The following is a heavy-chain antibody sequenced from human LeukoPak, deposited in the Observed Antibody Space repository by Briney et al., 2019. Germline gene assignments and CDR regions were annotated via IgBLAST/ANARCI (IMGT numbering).Heavy chain of an antibody. J-gene: IGHJ4*02. V-gene: IGHV4-59*01. CDR1: GGSISSYS. CDR2: IYYSGST. Sequence: PSETLSLTCTVSGGSISSYSWSWIRQPPGKGLEWIGYIYYSGSTNYNPSLKSRVTISVDTSKNQFSLKLSSVTAADTAVYYCARMQTAAGPFDYWGQGTLVTVSS. D-gene: IGHD6-13*01. CDR3: ARMQTAAGPFDY.